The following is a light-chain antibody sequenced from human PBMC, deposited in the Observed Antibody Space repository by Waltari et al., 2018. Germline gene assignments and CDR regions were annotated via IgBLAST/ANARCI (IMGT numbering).Light chain of an antibody. J-gene: IGLJ3*02. CDR2: VNSDGSH. CDR3: QTGGHGTWV. Sequence: QLVLTQSPSASASLGASVKLTCTLSSRHSSNVIAWLQEQPGKGTRYLMKVNSDGSHSKGDEIPDRFSGSSSGAERYLTISSLQSEDEADYYCQTGGHGTWVFGGGTKLTVL. V-gene: IGLV4-69*01. CDR1: SRHSSNV.